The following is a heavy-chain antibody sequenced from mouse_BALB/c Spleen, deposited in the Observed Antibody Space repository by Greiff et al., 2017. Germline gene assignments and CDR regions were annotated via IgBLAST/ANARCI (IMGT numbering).Heavy chain of an antibody. D-gene: IGHD2-3*01. CDR1: GYTFTDYW. Sequence: VQLQQPGAELVMPGASVKMSCKASGYTFTDYWMHWVKQRPGQGLEWIGAIDTSDSYTSYNQKFKGKATLTVDESSSTAYMQLSSLTSEDSAVYYCARWDGDYWGQGTTLTVSS. J-gene: IGHJ2*01. CDR2: IDTSDSYT. V-gene: IGHV1-69*01. CDR3: ARWDGDY.